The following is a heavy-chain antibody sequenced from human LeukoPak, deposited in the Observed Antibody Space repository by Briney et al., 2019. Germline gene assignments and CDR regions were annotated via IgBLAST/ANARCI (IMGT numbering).Heavy chain of an antibody. CDR3: ARAISPCCSGGSCYPPRDFDY. J-gene: IGHJ4*02. CDR2: INPNSGGT. CDR1: GYTFTGYY. D-gene: IGHD2-15*01. Sequence: ASVKVSCKASGYTFTGYYMHWVRQAPGQGLEWMGWINPNSGGTNYAQKFQGRVTMTRDTSISTAYMELSSLRSEDTAVYYCARAISPCCSGGSCYPPRDFDYWGQGTLVTVSS. V-gene: IGHV1-2*02.